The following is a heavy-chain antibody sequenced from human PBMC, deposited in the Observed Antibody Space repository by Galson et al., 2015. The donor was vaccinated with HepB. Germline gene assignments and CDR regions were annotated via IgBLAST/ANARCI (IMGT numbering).Heavy chain of an antibody. D-gene: IGHD3-10*01. CDR1: GFTFSSYT. J-gene: IGHJ4*02. V-gene: IGHV3-30-3*01. CDR2: ISSDEIHK. CDR3: ARAHSDRWYGAY. Sequence: SLRLSCAASGFTFSSYTMHWVRQAPGKGLEWVALISSDEIHKIYADSVKGRFTISRDTSKNTLYLEMNSLRAEDTAVYYCARAHSDRWYGAYWGQGTLVTAAS.